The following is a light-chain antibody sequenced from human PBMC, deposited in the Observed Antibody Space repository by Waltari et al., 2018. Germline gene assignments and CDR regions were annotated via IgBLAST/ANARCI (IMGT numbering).Light chain of an antibody. CDR1: GLPKKY. CDR3: YSTDRSGKYRT. J-gene: IGLJ2*01. CDR2: EDT. Sequence: SYELTQAPSVSVSPGQTATITCSGDGLPKKYAYWYQQKSGRGPVMVSYEDTKRPSGIPERFSGSSSGTMATLTITGAQVEDEAVYYCYSTDRSGKYRTFGGGTKLTVL. V-gene: IGLV3-10*01.